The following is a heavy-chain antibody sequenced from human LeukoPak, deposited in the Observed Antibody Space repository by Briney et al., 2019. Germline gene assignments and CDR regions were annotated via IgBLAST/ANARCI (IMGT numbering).Heavy chain of an antibody. CDR3: ARGRYCSGGSCYRVSEYFQH. CDR2: IYYSGST. D-gene: IGHD2-15*01. J-gene: IGHJ1*01. V-gene: IGHV4-59*12. CDR1: GGSISNYY. Sequence: PSETLSLTCTVSGGSISNYYWSWIRQPPGKGLEWIGYIYYSGSTNYNPSLKSRVTISVDTSKNQFSLKLSSVTAADTAVYYCARGRYCSGGSCYRVSEYFQHWGQGTLVTVSS.